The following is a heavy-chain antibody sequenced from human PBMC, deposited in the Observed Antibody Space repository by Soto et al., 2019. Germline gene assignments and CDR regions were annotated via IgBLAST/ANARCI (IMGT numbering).Heavy chain of an antibody. Sequence: QVQLVESGGGVVQPGRSLRLSCAASGFTFSSYAMHWVRQAPGKGLEWVAVISYDGSNKYYADSVKGRFTISRDNSKNTLYLQMNSLRAEDTAVYYCARDLVVGVTQQLVPDYWGQGTLVTVSS. CDR2: ISYDGSNK. V-gene: IGHV3-30-3*01. D-gene: IGHD6-6*01. CDR1: GFTFSSYA. J-gene: IGHJ4*02. CDR3: ARDLVVGVTQQLVPDY.